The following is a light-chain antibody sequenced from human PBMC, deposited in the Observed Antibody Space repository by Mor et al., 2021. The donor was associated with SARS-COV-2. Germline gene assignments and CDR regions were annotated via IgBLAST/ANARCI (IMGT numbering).Light chain of an antibody. CDR3: FSRNRGTNQWL. V-gene: IGLV3-19*01. CDR2: AKN. Sequence: WYQQKPGQAPLLLIYAKNNRPSGIPDRFSASNSGNTASLTITGAQAEDDADYYCFSRNRGTNQWLFGGGTKLTVL. J-gene: IGLJ3*02.